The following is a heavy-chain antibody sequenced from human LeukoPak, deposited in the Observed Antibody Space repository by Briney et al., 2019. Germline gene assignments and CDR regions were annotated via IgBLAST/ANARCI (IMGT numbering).Heavy chain of an antibody. V-gene: IGHV4-59*08. CDR3: ARLDCVLEGCYNH. CDR2: VSSDGTT. D-gene: IGHD2-15*01. J-gene: IGHJ4*02. Sequence: SETLSLTCSVSGVSVTTSFWNWIRHSPGKGLEWMGYVSSDGTTNYTPALRSRLIMAVDTAKNDISLILTSVTAADTAIYYCARLDCVLEGCYNHWGRGTLVTVSS. CDR1: GVSVTTSF.